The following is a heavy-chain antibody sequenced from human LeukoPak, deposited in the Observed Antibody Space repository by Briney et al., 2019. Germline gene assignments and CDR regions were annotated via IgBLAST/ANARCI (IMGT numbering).Heavy chain of an antibody. Sequence: TSETLSLSCAVYGGSFSGYYWSWIRQPPGKGLEWIGEINHSGSTNYNPSLKSRVTISVDTSKNQFSLKLSSVTAADTAVYYCARFVRAFDIWGQGTMVTVSS. D-gene: IGHD3-10*01. J-gene: IGHJ3*02. CDR1: GGSFSGYY. CDR3: ARFVRAFDI. CDR2: INHSGST. V-gene: IGHV4-34*01.